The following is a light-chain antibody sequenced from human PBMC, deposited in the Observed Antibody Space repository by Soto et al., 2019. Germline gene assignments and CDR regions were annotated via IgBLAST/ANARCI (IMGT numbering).Light chain of an antibody. Sequence: QSVLAQPASVSGSPGQSITISCTGTSSDVGSYNLVSWYQQHPGKAPKLMIYEVSKRPSGVSNRFSGSKSGNTASLTISGLQAEDEADYYCCSYAGSSTPVVFGGVTKLSVL. CDR1: SSDVGSYNL. CDR2: EVS. V-gene: IGLV2-23*02. J-gene: IGLJ2*01. CDR3: CSYAGSSTPVV.